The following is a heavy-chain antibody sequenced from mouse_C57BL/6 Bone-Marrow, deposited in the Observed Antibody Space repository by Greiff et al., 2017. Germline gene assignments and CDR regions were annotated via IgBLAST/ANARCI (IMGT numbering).Heavy chain of an antibody. Sequence: VQLQQSGPELVKPGASVKISCKASGYAFSSSWMNWVKQRPGKGLEWIGRIYPGDGDTNYNGKFKGKATLTADKSSSTAYMQLSSLTSEDSAVYVCARRVITTVVATDWYFDVWGTGTTVTVSS. V-gene: IGHV1-82*01. J-gene: IGHJ1*03. CDR1: GYAFSSSW. D-gene: IGHD1-1*01. CDR2: IYPGDGDT. CDR3: ARRVITTVVATDWYFDV.